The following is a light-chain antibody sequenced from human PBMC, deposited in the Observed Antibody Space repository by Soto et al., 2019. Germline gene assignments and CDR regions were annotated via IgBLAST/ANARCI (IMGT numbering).Light chain of an antibody. J-gene: IGKJ1*01. V-gene: IGKV3-15*01. CDR2: CAS. Sequence: EIVMTQSPATLSVSPGERATLSCRASQSVSSNLAWYQQKPGQAPRLLIYCASTRATGIPARFSGSGSGTEFTLPISSLQSEDFAVDYCQQYNNRPPWTFGQGTKVEIK. CDR1: QSVSSN. CDR3: QQYNNRPPWT.